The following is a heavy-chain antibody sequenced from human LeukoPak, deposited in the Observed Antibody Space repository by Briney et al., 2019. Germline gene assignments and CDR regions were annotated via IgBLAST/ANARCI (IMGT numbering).Heavy chain of an antibody. CDR2: ISGSGGST. CDR3: AAHPGGAFDV. J-gene: IGHJ3*01. D-gene: IGHD3-10*01. V-gene: IGHV3-23*01. CDR1: GFTFSSYA. Sequence: GGSLRLSCAASGFTFSSYAMSWVRQAPGKGLEWVSAISGSGGSTYYADSVKGRFTISRDNSKNTLYLHMSSLRAGDAAVYYCAAHPGGAFDVWGQGTMVTVSS.